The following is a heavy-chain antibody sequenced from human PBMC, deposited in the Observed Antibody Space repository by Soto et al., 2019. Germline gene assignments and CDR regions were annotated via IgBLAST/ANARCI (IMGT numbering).Heavy chain of an antibody. CDR3: ARGFISGSYYSGDY. CDR2: IIPICGTT. CDR1: GGTFSSYA. V-gene: IGHV1-69*05. J-gene: IGHJ4*02. Sequence: SVKVSCKASGGTFSSYAISWVRQAPGQGLEWMGIIIPICGTTSYAQKFQGRVTMTTDTSTSTAYMELSSLRSEDTAVYYCARGFISGSYYSGDYWGQGTLVTVSS. D-gene: IGHD1-26*01.